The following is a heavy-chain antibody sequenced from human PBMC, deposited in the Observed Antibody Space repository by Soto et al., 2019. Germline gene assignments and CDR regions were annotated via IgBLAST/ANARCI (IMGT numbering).Heavy chain of an antibody. CDR2: INHSGST. J-gene: IGHJ6*02. CDR1: GGSFSGYY. Sequence: SETLSLTCAVYGGSFSGYYWSWIRQPPGKGLEWIGEINHSGSTNYNPSLKSRVTISVDTSKNQFSLKLSSVTAADTAVYYCARAHYGDYGYGMDVWGQGTTVTVSS. CDR3: ARAHYGDYGYGMDV. V-gene: IGHV4-34*01. D-gene: IGHD4-17*01.